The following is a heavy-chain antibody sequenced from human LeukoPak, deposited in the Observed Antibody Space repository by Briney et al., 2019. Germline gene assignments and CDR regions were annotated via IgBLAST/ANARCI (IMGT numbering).Heavy chain of an antibody. CDR2: IYDSGTSATT. Sequence: SETLSLTCTVSGASMTHHYWSWVRQPPGKELEWIAYIYDSGTSATTDYNPSLKSRVTISVDTSKRQFSLRLDSVTAADTAVYYCAEIPRDWGQGTLVTVSS. CDR3: AEIPRD. CDR1: GASMTHHY. V-gene: IGHV4-59*11. J-gene: IGHJ4*02.